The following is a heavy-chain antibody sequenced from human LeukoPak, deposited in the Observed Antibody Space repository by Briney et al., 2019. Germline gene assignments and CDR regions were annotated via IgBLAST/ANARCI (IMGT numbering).Heavy chain of an antibody. J-gene: IGHJ4*02. Sequence: GASVKVSCKASGYTFTGYYMHWVRQAPGQGLEWMGWINPNSGGTNYAQKFQGRVTMTRDTSISTAYMDLSRLRSDDTAVYYCARGVSRGIVVVPAAVYYFDYWGQGTLVTVSS. CDR2: INPNSGGT. CDR3: ARGVSRGIVVVPAAVYYFDY. CDR1: GYTFTGYY. V-gene: IGHV1-2*02. D-gene: IGHD2-2*01.